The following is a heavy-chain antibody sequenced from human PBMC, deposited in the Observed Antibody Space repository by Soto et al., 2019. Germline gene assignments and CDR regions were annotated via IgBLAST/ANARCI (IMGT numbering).Heavy chain of an antibody. J-gene: IGHJ5*02. D-gene: IGHD3-3*01. CDR1: GYTFTCCY. CDR3: ARDIAPYDFWSGFNPQQFDP. CDR2: INPNSGGT. Sequence: SVKVSCRASGYTFTCCYMPWLRQAPGQGLDRMGWINPNSGGTNYAQKYQGWVTMTRDTSISTAYIELSRLRSDDTGVYYCARDIAPYDFWSGFNPQQFDPWGQGTLVTVSS. V-gene: IGHV1-2*04.